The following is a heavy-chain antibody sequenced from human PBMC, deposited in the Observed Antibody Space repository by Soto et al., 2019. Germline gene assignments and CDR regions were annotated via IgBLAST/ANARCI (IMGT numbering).Heavy chain of an antibody. CDR3: ARARSLSYDSGRPPMFDA. CDR2: IGTLSDT. V-gene: IGHV3-13*01. CDR1: GFTFSTFD. J-gene: IGHJ5*01. Sequence: GGSLRLSVAGSGFTFSTFDIHGCRQAPGKALEWGSGIGTLSDTFYAASVQGRFTISRQNAKNSVYLQRNSLRAAGTASCYCARARSLSYDSGRPPMFDAWGQGTMVTVSS. D-gene: IGHD3-10*01.